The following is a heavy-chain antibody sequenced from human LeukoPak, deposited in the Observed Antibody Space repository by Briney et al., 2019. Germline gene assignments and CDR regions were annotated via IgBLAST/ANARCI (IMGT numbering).Heavy chain of an antibody. D-gene: IGHD6-19*01. J-gene: IGHJ4*02. CDR3: ARARGAVAGYFDY. V-gene: IGHV4-34*01. CDR2: INYSGSS. Sequence: PSETLSLTCAVYGGSFSGYYCSWIRQPPGKGREWIGEINYSGSSNYNPSLKRRVTISIDTSKNQFSLKLSSVTAADTAVYYCARARGAVAGYFDYWGQGTPVTVSS. CDR1: GGSFSGYY.